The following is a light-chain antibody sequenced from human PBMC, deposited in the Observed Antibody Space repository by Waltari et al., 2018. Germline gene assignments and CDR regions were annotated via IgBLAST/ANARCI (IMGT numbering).Light chain of an antibody. CDR2: QDS. Sequence: SYELTQPPSVSVSPGQTASITCSGDKLGDKYACGYQQKPAQSPVLVIYQDSKRPSGIPERFSGSNSGNTATLTISGTQAMDEADYYCQAWDSSTWVFGGGTKLTVL. V-gene: IGLV3-1*01. CDR3: QAWDSSTWV. CDR1: KLGDKY. J-gene: IGLJ3*02.